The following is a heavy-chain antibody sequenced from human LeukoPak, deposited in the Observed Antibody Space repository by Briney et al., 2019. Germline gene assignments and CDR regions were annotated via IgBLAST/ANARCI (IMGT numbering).Heavy chain of an antibody. V-gene: IGHV3-23*01. CDR1: GFTFSSYA. CDR3: ARGEQEMATMSIDY. D-gene: IGHD5-24*01. J-gene: IGHJ4*02. CDR2: ISGSGGST. Sequence: QPGGSLRLSCAASGFTFSSYAMSWVRQAPGKGLEWVSAISGSGGSTYYADSVKGRFTISRDNSKNTLYLQMNSLRAEDTAVYYCARGEQEMATMSIDYWGQGILVTVSS.